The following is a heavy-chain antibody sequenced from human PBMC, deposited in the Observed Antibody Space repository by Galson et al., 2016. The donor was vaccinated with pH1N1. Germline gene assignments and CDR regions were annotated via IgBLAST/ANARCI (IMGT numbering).Heavy chain of an antibody. CDR2: IDPSDGTT. J-gene: IGHJ4*02. V-gene: IGHV1-46*01. CDR1: GYSVTRYY. CDR3: ARRDYFDY. Sequence: SVKVSCKASGYSVTRYYMHWIRQAPGQGLEWMGIIDPSDGTTTYSQKFQDRISLTRDTSTNSVYMELNNLRPGDSATYFCARRDYFDYWGQGTLVTVSS.